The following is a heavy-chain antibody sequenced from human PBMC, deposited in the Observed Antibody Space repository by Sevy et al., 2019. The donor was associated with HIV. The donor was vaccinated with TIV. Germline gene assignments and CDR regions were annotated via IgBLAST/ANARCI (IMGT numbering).Heavy chain of an antibody. CDR3: IRGTSGTFGY. CDR2: INSDGSRT. D-gene: IGHD1-26*01. CDR1: GFTFSSDW. V-gene: IGHV3-74*01. Sequence: GGSLRLSCVVSGFTFSSDWMHWVRQAPGKGLVWVSRINSDGSRTNYADSVKGRFTISRDSAKNPLFLQMNSLGAEDTAVYYCIRGTSGTFGYWGQGTLVTVSS. J-gene: IGHJ4*02.